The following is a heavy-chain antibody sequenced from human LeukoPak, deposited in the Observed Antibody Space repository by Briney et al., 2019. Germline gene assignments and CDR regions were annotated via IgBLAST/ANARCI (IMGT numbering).Heavy chain of an antibody. Sequence: SETLSLTCTVSGGSISSYYWSWVRQPPGKGLEWIGYIYYSGSTNYKPSLKSRVTISVDTSKNQFSLKLSSVTAADTAVYYCARGGYYGSGNDFRFDPWGQGTLVTVSS. CDR3: ARGGYYGSGNDFRFDP. CDR2: IYYSGST. CDR1: GGSISSYY. V-gene: IGHV4-59*01. J-gene: IGHJ5*02. D-gene: IGHD3-10*01.